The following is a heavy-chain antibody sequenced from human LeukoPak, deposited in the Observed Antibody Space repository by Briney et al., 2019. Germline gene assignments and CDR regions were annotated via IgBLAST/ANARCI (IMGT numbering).Heavy chain of an antibody. J-gene: IGHJ6*03. Sequence: SETLSLTCTVSGGSISSYYWSWIRQPPGKGLEWIGYIYYSGSTNYNPALKSRGTISVDTSKNQFSLKLSSVTAADTAVYYCARGCSSTSCSRSEYYYYYYYMGVWGKGTTVTVSS. D-gene: IGHD2-2*01. CDR2: IYYSGST. V-gene: IGHV4-59*01. CDR1: GGSISSYY. CDR3: ARGCSSTSCSRSEYYYYYYYMGV.